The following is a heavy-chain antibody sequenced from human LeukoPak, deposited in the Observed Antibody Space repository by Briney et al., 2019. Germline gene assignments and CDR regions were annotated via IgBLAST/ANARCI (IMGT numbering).Heavy chain of an antibody. D-gene: IGHD5-24*01. CDR1: GFTFSSYA. J-gene: IGHJ4*02. Sequence: PGGSLRLSCTASGFTFSSYAMTWVRQAPGKGLEWVSSISGSGGSTYYADADSVKGRFTISRDNSKNTLYLQMDSLRAEDTAVYYCAKGDGYNADYWGQGTLVTVSS. CDR3: AKGDGYNADY. V-gene: IGHV3-23*01. CDR2: ISGSGGST.